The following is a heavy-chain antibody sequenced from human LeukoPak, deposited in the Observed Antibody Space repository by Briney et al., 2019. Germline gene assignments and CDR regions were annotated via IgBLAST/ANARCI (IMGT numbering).Heavy chain of an antibody. V-gene: IGHV3-9*01. D-gene: IGHD6-13*01. CDR2: ISWNSGSI. Sequence: SLRLSCAASGFTFGDYAMHWVRQAPGKGLEWVSGISWNSGSIGYADSVKGRFTISRDNAKNSLYLQMNSLRAEDTALYYCAKGHSSSWSDWFDPWGQGTLVTVSS. CDR3: AKGHSSSWSDWFDP. CDR1: GFTFGDYA. J-gene: IGHJ5*02.